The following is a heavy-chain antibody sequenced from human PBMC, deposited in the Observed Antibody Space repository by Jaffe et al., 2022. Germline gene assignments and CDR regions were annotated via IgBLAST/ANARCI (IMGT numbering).Heavy chain of an antibody. Sequence: QVQLQESGPGLVKPSQTLSLTCTVSGGSISSGSYYWSWIRQPAGKGLEWIGRIYTSGSTNYNPSLKSRVTISVDTSKNQFSLKLSSVTAADTAVYYCAREYYYDSSGFDYWGQGTLVTVSS. D-gene: IGHD3-22*01. J-gene: IGHJ4*02. V-gene: IGHV4-61*02. CDR3: AREYYYDSSGFDY. CDR1: GGSISSGSYY. CDR2: IYTSGST.